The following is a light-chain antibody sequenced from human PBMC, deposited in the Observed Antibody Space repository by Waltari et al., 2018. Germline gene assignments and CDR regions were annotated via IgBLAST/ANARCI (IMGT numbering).Light chain of an antibody. V-gene: IGLV3-21*02. J-gene: IGLJ3*02. CDR3: QVWDSSSDHRV. CDR2: DDS. CDR1: NIGSYS. Sequence: SYVLTQPPSVSVAPRQTARNTCGGNNIGSYSGHRYQQKQGQAPVLVVYDDSDRPSAIPERFSGSNSGNTATLTISRVEAGDEADYYCQVWDSSSDHRVFGGGTKLTVL.